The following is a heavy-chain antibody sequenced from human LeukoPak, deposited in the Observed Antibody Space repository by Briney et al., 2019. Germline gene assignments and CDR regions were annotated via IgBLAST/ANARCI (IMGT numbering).Heavy chain of an antibody. J-gene: IGHJ4*02. CDR3: ARETIAVALSADY. V-gene: IGHV4-61*10. CDR1: GVSVANGNYY. D-gene: IGHD6-19*01. Sequence: PSETLSPTCNVSGVSVANGNYYWGWIRQPAGKGLEWIGRIYKSGNTYSSPSLKSRVTMSIHPSSNQFSLTLRSVAAADTAIYYCARETIAVALSADYWGKGALVTVSS. CDR2: IYKSGNT.